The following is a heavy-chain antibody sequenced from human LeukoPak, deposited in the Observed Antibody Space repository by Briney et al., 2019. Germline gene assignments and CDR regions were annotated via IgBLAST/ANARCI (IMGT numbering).Heavy chain of an antibody. CDR2: IHSDGSST. J-gene: IGHJ4*02. Sequence: GGSLRLSCAASGFTFNNYWMTWVRQAPGKGPVWVSRIHSDGSSTIYADSVKGRFTISRDNARNTLYLQMNSLRAEDTAVYYCVRDRYYVPDYWGQGTLVTVSS. CDR1: GFTFNNYW. CDR3: VRDRYYVPDY. V-gene: IGHV3-74*01. D-gene: IGHD3-16*01.